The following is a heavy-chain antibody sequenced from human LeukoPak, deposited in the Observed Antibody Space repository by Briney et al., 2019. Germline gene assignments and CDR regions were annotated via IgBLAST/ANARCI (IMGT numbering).Heavy chain of an antibody. CDR2: ISGSGGST. CDR3: VREVGAPGSFQH. Sequence: PGGSLRLSCAASGFTFSSYAMSWVRQAPGKGLEWVSAISGSGGSTYYADSAKGRFTISRDNSKNTLYLQMNSLRAEDTAVYHCVREVGAPGSFQHWGQGALVTVSS. D-gene: IGHD1-26*01. CDR1: GFTFSSYA. J-gene: IGHJ1*01. V-gene: IGHV3-23*01.